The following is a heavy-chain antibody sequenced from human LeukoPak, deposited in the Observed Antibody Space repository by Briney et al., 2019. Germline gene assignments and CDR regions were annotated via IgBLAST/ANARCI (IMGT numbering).Heavy chain of an antibody. CDR2: IYHSGST. CDR1: GGSISSSNW. J-gene: IGHJ4*02. CDR3: ARDFEGSSGLFDY. D-gene: IGHD6-19*01. V-gene: IGHV4-4*02. Sequence: SETLSLTCAVSGGSISSSNWWSWIRQPPGKGLEWIGEIYHSGSTNYNPSLKSRVTISVDKSKNQFSLKLSSVTAADTAVYYCARDFEGSSGLFDYWGQGTLVTVSS.